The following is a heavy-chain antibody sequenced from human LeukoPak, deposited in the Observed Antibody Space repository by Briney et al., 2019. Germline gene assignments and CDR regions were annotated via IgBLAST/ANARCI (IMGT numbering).Heavy chain of an antibody. D-gene: IGHD3-10*01. CDR3: ARKVGVYYYGSGLYYYMDV. CDR1: GYTFTSYD. CDR2: MNPNSGNT. J-gene: IGHJ6*03. Sequence: GASVKVSCKASGYTFTSYDINWVRQATGQGLEWMGWMNPNSGNTGYAQKFQGRVTMTRNTSISTVYMELSSLRSEDTAVYYCARKVGVYYYGSGLYYYMDVWGKGTTVTVSS. V-gene: IGHV1-8*01.